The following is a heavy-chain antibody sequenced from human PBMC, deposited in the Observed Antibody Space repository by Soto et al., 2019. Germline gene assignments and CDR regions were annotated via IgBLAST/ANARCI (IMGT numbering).Heavy chain of an antibody. CDR3: ARESLAAAGGGDYYYYMDV. CDR2: INSDGSST. V-gene: IGHV3-74*01. CDR1: GFTFSSYW. J-gene: IGHJ6*03. Sequence: GGSLRLSCAASGFTFSSYWMHWVRQAPGKGLVWVSRINSDGSSTSYADSVKGRFTISRDNAKNTLYLQMNSLRAEDTAVYYCARESLAAAGGGDYYYYMDVWGKGTTVTVSS. D-gene: IGHD6-13*01.